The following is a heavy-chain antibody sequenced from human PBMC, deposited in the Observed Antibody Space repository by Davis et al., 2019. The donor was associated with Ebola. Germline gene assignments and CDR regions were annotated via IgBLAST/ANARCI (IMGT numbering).Heavy chain of an antibody. CDR2: ISGSGFTT. J-gene: IGHJ4*02. Sequence: GESLKISCAASGFPFSDFGMSWVRQAPGKGLEWVSGISGSGFTTYYADSAKGRYTISRDNFKNTLYLQMKSLRAEDMGVYYCAKDWGSGGSGHRHFDYWGQGTLVTGSS. D-gene: IGHD5-12*01. CDR1: GFPFSDFG. V-gene: IGHV3-23*01. CDR3: AKDWGSGGSGHRHFDY.